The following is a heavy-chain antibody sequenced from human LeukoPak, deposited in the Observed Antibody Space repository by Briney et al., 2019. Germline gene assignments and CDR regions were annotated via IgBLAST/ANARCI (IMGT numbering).Heavy chain of an antibody. CDR2: INDSGST. CDR1: GGSFSGNY. V-gene: IGHV4-34*01. Sequence: ETLSLTCAVYGGSFSGNYWSWIRQPPGKGLEWIGEINDSGSTNYKVSLKSRVTISVDTSKNQFSLKLSSVTAADTAVYYCARGSRYCSSASCYKYYYALALWGQGTTVTGSS. J-gene: IGHJ6*02. D-gene: IGHD2-2*02. CDR3: ARGSRYCSSASCYKYYYALAL.